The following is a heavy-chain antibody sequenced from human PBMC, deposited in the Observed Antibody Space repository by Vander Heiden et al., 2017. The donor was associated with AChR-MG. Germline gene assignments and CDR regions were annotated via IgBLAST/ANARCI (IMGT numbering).Heavy chain of an antibody. Sequence: EVQLVESGGGLVQPGRSLRLSCAASGFTFADYAMHWVRQAPGKGLEWVSGISWNSGSIGYADSVKGRFTISRDNAKNSLYLQMNSLRAEDTALYYCAKDNPYSSSWWGAFDIWGQGTMVTVSS. CDR2: ISWNSGSI. CDR3: AKDNPYSSSWWGAFDI. CDR1: GFTFADYA. V-gene: IGHV3-9*01. D-gene: IGHD6-13*01. J-gene: IGHJ3*02.